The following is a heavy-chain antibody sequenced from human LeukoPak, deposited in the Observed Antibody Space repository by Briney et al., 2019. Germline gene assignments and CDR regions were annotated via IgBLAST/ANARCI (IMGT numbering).Heavy chain of an antibody. CDR2: IYYSGST. V-gene: IGHV4-31*03. Sequence: SQTLSLTCTVSGGSISSGGYYWSWIRQHPGKGLEWIGYIYYSGSTYYNPSLKSRVTISVDTSKNQFSLKLSSVTAADTAVYYCARVVVGARHTNFDYWGQGTLVTVSS. J-gene: IGHJ4*02. D-gene: IGHD1-26*01. CDR3: ARVVVGARHTNFDY. CDR1: GGSISSGGYY.